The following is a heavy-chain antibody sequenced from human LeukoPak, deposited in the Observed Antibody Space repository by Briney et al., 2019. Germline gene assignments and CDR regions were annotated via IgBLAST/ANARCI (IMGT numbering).Heavy chain of an antibody. J-gene: IGHJ3*02. Sequence: GGSLRLSCAASGFTFSSYWMHWVRQAPGKGLVWVSRINSDGSSTSYADSVKGRFTISRDNAKNTLYLQMNSLRAEDTAVYYCARTVVHYYDSSGYGHAFDIWGQGTMVTVSS. D-gene: IGHD3-22*01. CDR2: INSDGSST. V-gene: IGHV3-74*01. CDR1: GFTFSSYW. CDR3: ARTVVHYYDSSGYGHAFDI.